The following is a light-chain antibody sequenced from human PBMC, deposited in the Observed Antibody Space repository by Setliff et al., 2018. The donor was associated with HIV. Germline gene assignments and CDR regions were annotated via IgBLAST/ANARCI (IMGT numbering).Light chain of an antibody. CDR1: QAIGSD. J-gene: IGKJ3*01. V-gene: IGKV1D-13*01. Sequence: AIQLTQSPSSLSASVGDRVTITCRASQAIGSDLAWYQHKPGTAPKVMIYDASSLASGVPSRFSGSGSGTDFTLTVSSLQPEDFAVYYCQQFHNYVTFGPGTRWIS. CDR2: DAS. CDR3: QQFHNYVT.